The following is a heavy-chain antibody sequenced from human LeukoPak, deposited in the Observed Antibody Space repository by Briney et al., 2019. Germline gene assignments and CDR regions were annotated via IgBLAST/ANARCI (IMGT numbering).Heavy chain of an antibody. J-gene: IGHJ6*03. V-gene: IGHV3-74*01. CDR2: INTDGSRT. CDR3: ASPVVPAATARYYYYYMDV. D-gene: IGHD2-2*01. CDR1: GFTFSNFW. Sequence: GGSLRLSCAASGFTFSNFWMHWVRQAPEMGLVWVSRINTDGSRTNSVKGRFTISRDNAKNTLYLQMNSLRAEDTAVYYCASPVVPAATARYYYYYMDVWGKGTTVTVSS.